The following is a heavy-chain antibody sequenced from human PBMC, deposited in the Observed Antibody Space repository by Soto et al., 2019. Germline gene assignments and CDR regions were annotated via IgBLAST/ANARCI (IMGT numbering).Heavy chain of an antibody. CDR3: ARGIGRFPFDY. D-gene: IGHD1-26*01. V-gene: IGHV3-21*01. CDR2: ISSSSSYI. CDR1: GFTFSSYS. Sequence: EVQLVESGGGLVKPGGSLRLSCAASGFTFSSYSMNWVRQAPGKGLEWVSSISSSSSYIYYADSVKGRFTISRDNAKNSLYMQMNSLRAEDTAVYYCARGIGRFPFDYWGQGTLVTVSS. J-gene: IGHJ4*02.